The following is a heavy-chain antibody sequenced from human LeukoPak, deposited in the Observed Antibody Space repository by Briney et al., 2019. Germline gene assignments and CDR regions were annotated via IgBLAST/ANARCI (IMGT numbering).Heavy chain of an antibody. Sequence: SGESLKISCKGSGYSFTSYWIGWVRQMPGKGLEWMGIIYPGDSDTRYSPSFQGQVTISADKSISTAYLQWSSLKASDTAMYYCASLTRGPIAGHYYYYMDVWGKGTTVTVSS. CDR2: IYPGDSDT. CDR3: ASLTRGPIAGHYYYYMDV. J-gene: IGHJ6*03. D-gene: IGHD6-13*01. CDR1: GYSFTSYW. V-gene: IGHV5-51*01.